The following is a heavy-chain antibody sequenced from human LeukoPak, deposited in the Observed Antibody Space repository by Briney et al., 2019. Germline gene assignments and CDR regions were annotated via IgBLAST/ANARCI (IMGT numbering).Heavy chain of an antibody. CDR2: IIPILGIA. Sequence: SVKVSCKASGGTFSSYAISWVRQAPGQGLEWMGRIIPILGIANYAQKFQGRVTITADKSTSTAYMELSSLRSEDTAVYYCARDQFSSSFVYWGQGTLVTVSS. V-gene: IGHV1-69*04. CDR1: GGTFSSYA. D-gene: IGHD6-13*01. J-gene: IGHJ4*02. CDR3: ARDQFSSSFVY.